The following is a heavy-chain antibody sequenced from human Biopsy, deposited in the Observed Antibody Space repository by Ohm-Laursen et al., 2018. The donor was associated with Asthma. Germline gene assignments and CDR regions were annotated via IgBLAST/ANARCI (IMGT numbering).Heavy chain of an antibody. J-gene: IGHJ3*02. Sequence: SLRLSCAASGFVFSQCGMHWVRQGPGKGLEWVALVSSDGHNKYYEDSVNGRFTISSDNSRNRLYLQINRLTVEDSAVYFCARQSGQDYGDSSGFDIWGRGTKVAVSS. CDR3: ARQSGQDYGDSSGFDI. CDR1: GFVFSQCG. D-gene: IGHD3-22*01. CDR2: VSSDGHNK. V-gene: IGHV3-30*03.